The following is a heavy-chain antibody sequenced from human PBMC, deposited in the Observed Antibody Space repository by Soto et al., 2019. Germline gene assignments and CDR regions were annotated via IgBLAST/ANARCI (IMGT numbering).Heavy chain of an antibody. V-gene: IGHV1-18*04. J-gene: IGHJ3*02. CDR2: ISAYNGNT. CDR3: ARDDRDIVVVPDTGGSAFDI. Sequence: QVQLVQSGAEVKKPGASVKVSCKASGYTFTSYGISWVRQAPGQGLEWMGWISAYNGNTNYAQKLQGRVTMTTDTSTSTAYMELRSLRSDDTAVYYCARDDRDIVVVPDTGGSAFDIWGQGTMVTVSS. D-gene: IGHD2-2*01. CDR1: GYTFTSYG.